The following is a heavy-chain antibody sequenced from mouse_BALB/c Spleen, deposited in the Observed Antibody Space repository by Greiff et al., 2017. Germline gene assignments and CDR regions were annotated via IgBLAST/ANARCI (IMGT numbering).Heavy chain of an antibody. V-gene: IGHV5-4*02. CDR3: ARDYWAGTGWFAY. J-gene: IGHJ3*01. Sequence: EVQGVESGGGLVKPGGSLKLSCAASGFTFSDYYMYWVRQTPEKRLEWVATISDGGSYTYYPDSVKGRFTISRDNAKNNLYLQMSSLKSEDTAMYYCARDYWAGTGWFAYWGQGTLVTVSA. D-gene: IGHD4-1*01. CDR2: ISDGGSYT. CDR1: GFTFSDYY.